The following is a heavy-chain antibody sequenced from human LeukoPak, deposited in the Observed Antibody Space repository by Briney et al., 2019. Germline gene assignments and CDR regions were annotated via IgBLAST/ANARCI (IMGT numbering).Heavy chain of an antibody. CDR2: INAGNGNT. V-gene: IGHV1-3*01. J-gene: IGHJ4*02. CDR1: GYTFTSYA. Sequence: LGASVKVSCKASGYTFTSYARHWVRQAPGQRLEWMGWINAGNGNTKYSQKLQGRVTMTTDTSTSTAYMELRNLRSDDTAVYYCARSGGGYYDILTGYYEEDYYFDYWGQGTLVTVSS. D-gene: IGHD3-9*01. CDR3: ARSGGGYYDILTGYYEEDYYFDY.